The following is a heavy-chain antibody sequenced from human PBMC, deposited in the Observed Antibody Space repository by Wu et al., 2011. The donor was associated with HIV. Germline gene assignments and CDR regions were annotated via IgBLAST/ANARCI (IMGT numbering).Heavy chain of an antibody. CDR3: ARGLGYCSSPSCLRTGFFQH. CDR2: ILPIFGAA. J-gene: IGHJ1*01. V-gene: IGHV1-69*14. CDR1: GGTFSSYG. D-gene: IGHD2-2*01. Sequence: QVQLVQSGAEVKKPGSSVKVSCKTSGGTFSSYGITWVRQAPGQGLEWMGGILPIFGAADYAQKFQGRVTITADTSTSTVYMELSSLRSEDTAVYYCARGLGYCSSPSCLRTGFFQHWGQGTLVTVSS.